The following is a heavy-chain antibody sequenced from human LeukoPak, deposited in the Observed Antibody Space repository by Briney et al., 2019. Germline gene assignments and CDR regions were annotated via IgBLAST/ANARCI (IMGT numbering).Heavy chain of an antibody. CDR1: GGSISRSGYY. CDR3: ARGYCSGGSCYWGDY. D-gene: IGHD2-15*01. CDR2: IYYTANT. J-gene: IGHJ4*02. Sequence: SETLSLTCTVSGGSISRSGYYWGWIRQPPGTGLEWIGSIYYTANTYYNPSLKSRLTFSVDTSRNQFSLKLTSVTAADTAVYYWARGYCSGGSCYWGDYWGQGTLVTVSS. V-gene: IGHV4-39*01.